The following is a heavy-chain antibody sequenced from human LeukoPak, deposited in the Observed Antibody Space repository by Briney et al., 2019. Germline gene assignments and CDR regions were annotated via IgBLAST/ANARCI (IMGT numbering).Heavy chain of an antibody. CDR3: AKIGGVYYYGMDV. Sequence: GGSLRLSCAASGFTFSSYSMNWVRQAPGKGLEWVSSISSSSSYIYYADSVKGRFTISRDNAKSSLYLQMNSLRAEDTAVYYCAKIGGVYYYGMDVWGQGTTATVSS. V-gene: IGHV3-21*01. CDR1: GFTFSSYS. CDR2: ISSSSSYI. J-gene: IGHJ6*02.